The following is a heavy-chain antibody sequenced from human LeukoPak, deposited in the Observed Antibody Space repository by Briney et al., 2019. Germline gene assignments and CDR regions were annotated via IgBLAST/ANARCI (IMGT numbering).Heavy chain of an antibody. J-gene: IGHJ4*02. CDR1: GFTFSDYY. CDR2: ISSSGSTI. Sequence: GGSLRLSCAASGFTFSDYYMSWIRQAPGKGLEWVSYISSSGSTIYYADSVKGRFTISRDNAKNSLYLQMNSLRAEDTAVYYCARDPFYDSSGYYLNYWGQGALVTVSS. V-gene: IGHV3-11*01. D-gene: IGHD3-22*01. CDR3: ARDPFYDSSGYYLNY.